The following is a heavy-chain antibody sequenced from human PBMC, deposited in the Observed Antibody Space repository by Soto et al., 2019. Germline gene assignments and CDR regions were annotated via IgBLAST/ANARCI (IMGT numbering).Heavy chain of an antibody. CDR2: IYYSGST. D-gene: IGHD2-21*02. Sequence: LSETLSLTCTVSGGSISSYYWSWIRQPPGKGLEWIGYIYYSGSTNYNPSLKSRVTISVDTSKNQFSLKLSSVTAADTAVYYCAIAYCGGDCSLEYFQHWGQGTLVTVSS. CDR3: AIAYCGGDCSLEYFQH. CDR1: GGSISSYY. J-gene: IGHJ1*01. V-gene: IGHV4-59*01.